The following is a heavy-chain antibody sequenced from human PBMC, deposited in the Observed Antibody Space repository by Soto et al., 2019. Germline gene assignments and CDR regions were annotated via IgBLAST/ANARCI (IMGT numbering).Heavy chain of an antibody. J-gene: IGHJ4*02. CDR2: MDPSDSYT. D-gene: IGHD3-22*01. CDR3: AGQDDRSGYYSFFDH. V-gene: IGHV5-10-1*01. Sequence: PGESLKISCQVSGYTFTTYWISWVRQMPGKGLEWMGRMDPSDSYTNYSPSFQGHVIISADKSITTAYLQWSSLKASDTAMYYCAGQDDRSGYYSFFDHWGQGTLVTVSS. CDR1: GYTFTTYW.